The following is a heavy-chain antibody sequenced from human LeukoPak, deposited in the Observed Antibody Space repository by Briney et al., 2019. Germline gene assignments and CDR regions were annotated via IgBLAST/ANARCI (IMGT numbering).Heavy chain of an antibody. CDR2: MYTSGST. J-gene: IGHJ4*02. D-gene: IGHD5-24*01. CDR1: GGSISSGTYY. CDR3: ARSRDGYFY. V-gene: IGHV4-61*02. Sequence: SETLSLTCTVSGGSISSGTYYWSWIRQSAGKGLEWIGRMYTSGSTNYNPSLRSRVTISADTSKNQFFLKLSSVTAADTAVYYCARSRDGYFYWGQGTPVTVSS.